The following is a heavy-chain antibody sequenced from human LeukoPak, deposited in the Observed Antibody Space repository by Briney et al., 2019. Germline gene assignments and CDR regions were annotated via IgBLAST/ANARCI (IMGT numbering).Heavy chain of an antibody. CDR3: ASSVAGPIDY. Sequence: GGSLRLSCAASGFTFSSYWMHWVRQAPGKGLVWVSRINSDGSSTSYADSVKGRFTISRDNSKTTLYLQMNSLRAEDTAVYYCASSVAGPIDYWGQGTLVTVSS. J-gene: IGHJ4*02. D-gene: IGHD6-19*01. CDR2: INSDGSST. CDR1: GFTFSSYW. V-gene: IGHV3-74*01.